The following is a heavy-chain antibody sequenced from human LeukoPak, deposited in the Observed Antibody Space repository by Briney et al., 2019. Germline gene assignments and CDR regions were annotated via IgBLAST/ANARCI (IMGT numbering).Heavy chain of an antibody. CDR3: ARDHPYSYGPDY. CDR1: GGTFSSYA. V-gene: IGHV1-69*13. D-gene: IGHD5-18*01. CDR2: IIPIFGTA. J-gene: IGHJ4*02. Sequence: SVKVSCKASGGTFSSYAISWVRQAPRQGLEWMGGIIPIFGTANYAQKFQGRVTITADESTSTAYMELSSLRSEDAAVYYCARDHPYSYGPDYWGQGTLVTVSS.